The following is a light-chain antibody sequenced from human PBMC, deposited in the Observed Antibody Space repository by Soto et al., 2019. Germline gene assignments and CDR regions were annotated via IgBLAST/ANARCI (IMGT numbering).Light chain of an antibody. CDR2: AAS. J-gene: IGKJ1*01. CDR1: QSINSY. V-gene: IGKV1-39*01. CDR3: QQSYSSPRT. Sequence: DIQMNQSPSSLSASVGDRVTITCRASQSINSYLNWYQQKLGKAPKLLIYAASSLQSGVPSRFSGTGSGTDFTLTISSLQPEDFATYYCQQSYSSPRTFGQGTKVEIK.